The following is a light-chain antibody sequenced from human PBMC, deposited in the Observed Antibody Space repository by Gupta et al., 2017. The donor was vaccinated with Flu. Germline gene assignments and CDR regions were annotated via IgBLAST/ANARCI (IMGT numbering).Light chain of an antibody. J-gene: IGKJ3*01. V-gene: IGKV1-39*01. CDR2: ATS. CDR3: QQCDDSRFT. CDR1: QTVNNY. Sequence: DIKMTQSPSSLSASVGDRVTITCRASQTVNNYVNWFQQKRGKAPKLLIYATSSLQSGVPSRIYGSKSGADFILTITSLQPEDFATYSCQQCDDSRFTFGHGTTVDVK.